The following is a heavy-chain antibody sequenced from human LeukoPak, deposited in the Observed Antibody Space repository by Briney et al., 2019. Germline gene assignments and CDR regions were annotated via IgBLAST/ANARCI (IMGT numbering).Heavy chain of an antibody. V-gene: IGHV4-59*01. D-gene: IGHD6-6*01. J-gene: IGHJ4*02. CDR3: AGTIAARPSLFDY. CDR2: IYYSGST. CDR1: GGSISSYY. Sequence: SETLSLTCTVSGGSISSYYWSWIRQPPGKGLEWIGYIYYSGSTNYNPSLKSRVTISVDTSKNQFSLKLSSVTAADTAVYYCAGTIAARPSLFDYWGQGTLVTVSS.